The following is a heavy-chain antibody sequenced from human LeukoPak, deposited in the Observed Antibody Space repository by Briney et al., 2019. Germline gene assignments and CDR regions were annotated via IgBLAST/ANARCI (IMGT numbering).Heavy chain of an antibody. V-gene: IGHV3-21*01. J-gene: IGHJ4*02. CDR2: MSINSGLK. Sequence: PGGSLRLSCAASGFTFSSYGMHWVRQAPGKGLEWVSSMSINSGLKYHADSVKGRFTISRDNAKNSLYLQMNSLRAEDTAVYYCAREFEYRTSGAGYWGQGTLVTVSS. CDR1: GFTFSSYG. D-gene: IGHD6-6*01. CDR3: AREFEYRTSGAGY.